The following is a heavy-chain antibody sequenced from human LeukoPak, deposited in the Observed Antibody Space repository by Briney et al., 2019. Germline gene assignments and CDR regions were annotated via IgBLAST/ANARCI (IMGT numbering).Heavy chain of an antibody. D-gene: IGHD2-21*01. CDR1: GYSFTDYY. CDR3: ARADRLHGGPYLIGP. Sequence: GASVKVSCKTSGYSFTDYYTHWVRQAPGQGLVWMGWINPNSGGTSSAQKFQGRVTMTRDTSITTVYMEVRWLTSDDTAVYYCARADRLHGGPYLIGPWGQGTLVTVSS. V-gene: IGHV1-2*02. J-gene: IGHJ5*02. CDR2: INPNSGGT.